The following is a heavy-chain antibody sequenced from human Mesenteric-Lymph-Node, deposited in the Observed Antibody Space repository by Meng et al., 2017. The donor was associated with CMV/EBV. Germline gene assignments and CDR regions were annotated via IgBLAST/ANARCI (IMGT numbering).Heavy chain of an antibody. Sequence: GGSLRLSCAASGFSFNTYDMNWVRQAPGKGLEWVSFISSSGGTIYYADSVKGRFTISRDSAKNSLFLQMNSLRAEDTAVYYCSREQRGVTPTDCWGQGTLVTVSS. CDR2: ISSSGGTI. D-gene: IGHD2-21*02. CDR3: SREQRGVTPTDC. J-gene: IGHJ4*02. CDR1: GFSFNTYD. V-gene: IGHV3-48*03.